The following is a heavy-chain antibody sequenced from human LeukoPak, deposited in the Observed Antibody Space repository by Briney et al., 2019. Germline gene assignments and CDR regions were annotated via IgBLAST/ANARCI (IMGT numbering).Heavy chain of an antibody. CDR2: INRSGST. CDR3: ATNMVRGVIPDY. Sequence: PSETLSLTCAVNGESLRGHYWSWIRQPPGKGLEWIGEINRSGSTNYNPSLKSRVTISVDTSKNQFSLRINSVTAADTAVYYCATNMVRGVIPDYWGQGTLVTVSS. V-gene: IGHV4-34*01. J-gene: IGHJ4*02. D-gene: IGHD3-10*01. CDR1: GESLRGHY.